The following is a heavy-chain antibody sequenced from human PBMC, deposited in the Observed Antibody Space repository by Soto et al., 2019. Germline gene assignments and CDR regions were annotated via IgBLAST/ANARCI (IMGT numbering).Heavy chain of an antibody. J-gene: IGHJ5*01. Sequence: EVQLVESGGGSVQPGVSLRLSCAASGFIFRNYDMHWVPQVAGKGLEWVSAVGTIGDIYYAGSVKGRFTVSRENAKNSFYLQMDSLRDGDTAVYYCTRAPGGRTWFDFWGQGTLVTVSS. CDR2: VGTIGDI. D-gene: IGHD2-15*01. CDR3: TRAPGGRTWFDF. CDR1: GFIFRNYD. V-gene: IGHV3-13*01.